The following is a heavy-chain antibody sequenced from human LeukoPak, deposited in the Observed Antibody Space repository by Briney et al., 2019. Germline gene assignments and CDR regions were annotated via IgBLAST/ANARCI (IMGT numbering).Heavy chain of an antibody. CDR3: AGCSGASCYYITSPLYFDY. Sequence: SETLSLTCAVSGSSISSGGYSWSWIRQPPGKGLEWIGYIYHSGSTYYNPSLKSRVTISVDRSKNQFSLKLSSVTAADTAVYYCAGCSGASCYYITSPLYFDYWGQGTLVTVSS. D-gene: IGHD2-15*01. CDR1: GSSISSGGYS. CDR2: IYHSGST. V-gene: IGHV4-30-2*01. J-gene: IGHJ4*02.